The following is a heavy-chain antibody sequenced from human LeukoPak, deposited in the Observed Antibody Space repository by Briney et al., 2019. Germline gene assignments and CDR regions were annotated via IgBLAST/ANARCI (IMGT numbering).Heavy chain of an antibody. CDR2: SYSGGST. V-gene: IGHV3-53*01. J-gene: IGHJ3*02. CDR3: ASTTRSGSDAFDI. D-gene: IGHD3-3*01. CDR1: GFTVSSNY. Sequence: GGSLRLSCAASGFTVSSNYMSWVRQPPGKGLEWVSVSYSGGSTYYADSVKGRFTISRDNSKNTLYLQMNSLRAEDTAVYYCASTTRSGSDAFDIWGQGTMVTVSS.